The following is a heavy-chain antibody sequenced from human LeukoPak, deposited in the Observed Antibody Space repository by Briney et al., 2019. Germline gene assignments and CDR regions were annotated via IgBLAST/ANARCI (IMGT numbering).Heavy chain of an antibody. CDR2: IYSGGST. J-gene: IGHJ3*02. Sequence: GGSLRLSCAASGCTVSSNYMSWVRQAPGKGLEWVSVIYSGGSTYYADSVKGRFTISRDNSKNTLYLQMNSLRAEDTAVYYCARADSSGYYLNSDAFDIWGQGTMVTVSS. CDR1: GCTVSSNY. CDR3: ARADSSGYYLNSDAFDI. V-gene: IGHV3-53*01. D-gene: IGHD3-22*01.